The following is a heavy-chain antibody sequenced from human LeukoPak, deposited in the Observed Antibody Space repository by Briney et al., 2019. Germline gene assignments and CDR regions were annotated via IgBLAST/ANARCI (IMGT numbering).Heavy chain of an antibody. Sequence: GGSLRLSCAASGFTFDDYGMSWVRQAPGKGLEWVSGINWNGGSTGYADSVKGRFTISRDNAKNSLNLQMNSLRVEDTAVYYCARHGRSSTYSQLDYWGQGTLVTVSS. CDR2: INWNGGST. V-gene: IGHV3-20*04. D-gene: IGHD2-2*01. J-gene: IGHJ4*02. CDR1: GFTFDDYG. CDR3: ARHGRSSTYSQLDY.